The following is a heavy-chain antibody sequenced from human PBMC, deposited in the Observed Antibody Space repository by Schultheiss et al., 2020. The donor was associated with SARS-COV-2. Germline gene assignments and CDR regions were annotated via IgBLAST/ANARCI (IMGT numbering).Heavy chain of an antibody. CDR2: ISYDGSNK. Sequence: GGSLRLSCAASGFTFSSYAMHWVRQAPGKGLEWVAVISYDGSNKHYADSVKGRFTISRDNSKNMLFLQMTSLRVEDTALYYCARGWWQMGDGWFDPWGQGTLVTVSS. D-gene: IGHD2-15*01. V-gene: IGHV3-30*04. J-gene: IGHJ5*02. CDR1: GFTFSSYA. CDR3: ARGWWQMGDGWFDP.